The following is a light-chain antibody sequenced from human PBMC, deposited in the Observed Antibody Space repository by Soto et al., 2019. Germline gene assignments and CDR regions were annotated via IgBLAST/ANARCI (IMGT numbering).Light chain of an antibody. CDR2: EVT. V-gene: IGLV2-8*01. J-gene: IGLJ1*01. Sequence: QSALTQPPSASGSPGQSVTISCTGTSSDFGGYNYVSWYQQHPGKAPKLIIYEVTKRLSGVPGRFSGSKSGNTASLTVSRRQAEYEAEYYCSCYAGRNSYVFGTGTQLTVL. CDR3: SCYAGRNSYV. CDR1: SSDFGGYNY.